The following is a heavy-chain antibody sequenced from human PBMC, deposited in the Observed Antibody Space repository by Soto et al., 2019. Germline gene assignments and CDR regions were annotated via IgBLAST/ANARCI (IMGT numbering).Heavy chain of an antibody. CDR3: ATPKESCPGGSCWRRNFHH. D-gene: IGHD2-15*01. CDR1: GGSLSSQS. J-gene: IGHJ1*01. V-gene: IGHV1-69*01. CDR2: VSPINGPA. Sequence: QVQLVQSGAELQKPGSSVKVSCKASGGSLSSQSVSWVRQAPGQGLEWMGGVSPINGPANYAQKFQGRISITADESTSTIFMELRGLRSEDTAVYYCATPKESCPGGSCWRRNFHHWGQGTLVTVSS.